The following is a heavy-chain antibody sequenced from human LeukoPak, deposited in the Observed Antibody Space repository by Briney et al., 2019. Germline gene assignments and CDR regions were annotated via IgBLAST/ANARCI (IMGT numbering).Heavy chain of an antibody. V-gene: IGHV4-59*01. CDR2: IYYSGST. J-gene: IGHJ6*03. D-gene: IGHD2-2*01. CDR1: GGSISSYY. CDR3: ARTTEGYCSSASCFGFSYSYYMDV. Sequence: TSETLSVTCTVSGGSISSYYWSWIRQPPGKGLEWIGYIYYSGSTNYNPSLKSRVTISVDTSKNQFSLKLSSVIAADTAVYYCARTTEGYCSSASCFGFSYSYYMDVWGKGTTVTISS.